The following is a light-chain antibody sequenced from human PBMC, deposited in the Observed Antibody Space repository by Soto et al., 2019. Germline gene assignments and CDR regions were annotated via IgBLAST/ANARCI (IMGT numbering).Light chain of an antibody. CDR3: QQYATSPLT. Sequence: EIVLTQSPGTLSLSPGERATLSCKASQTVSSARLAWFQQKPGQAPRLLIYGASSRAPGIPDRFSGSGSETDCTLTISRLEPEDFAFYYCQQYATSPLTLGGGTKVDIK. J-gene: IGKJ4*01. CDR1: QTVSSAR. V-gene: IGKV3-20*01. CDR2: GAS.